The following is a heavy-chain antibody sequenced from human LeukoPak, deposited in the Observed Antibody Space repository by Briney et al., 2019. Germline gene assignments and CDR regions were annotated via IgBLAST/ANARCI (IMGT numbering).Heavy chain of an antibody. CDR1: GFTFSSYA. V-gene: IGHV3-23*01. Sequence: PGGSLRLSCAASGFTFSSYATSWVRQAPGKGLEWVSAISGSGGSTYYADSVKGRFTISRDNSKNTLYLQMNSLRAEDTAVYYCAKENLVAVPAAIDGYYYYGMDVWGQGTTVTVSS. J-gene: IGHJ6*02. D-gene: IGHD2-2*01. CDR3: AKENLVAVPAAIDGYYYYGMDV. CDR2: ISGSGGST.